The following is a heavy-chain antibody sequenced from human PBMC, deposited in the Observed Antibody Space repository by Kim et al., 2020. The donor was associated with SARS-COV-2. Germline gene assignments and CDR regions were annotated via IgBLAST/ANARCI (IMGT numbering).Heavy chain of an antibody. J-gene: IGHJ2*01. CDR2: INHSGST. D-gene: IGHD1-1*01. Sequence: SETLSLTCAVYGGSFSGYYWSWIRQPPGKGLEWIGEINHSGSTNYNPSLKSRVTISVDTSKNQFSLKLSSVTAADTAVYYCARGTAFRLGLDPPYWYFDLWGRGTLVTVSS. CDR3: ARGTAFRLGLDPPYWYFDL. V-gene: IGHV4-34*01. CDR1: GGSFSGYY.